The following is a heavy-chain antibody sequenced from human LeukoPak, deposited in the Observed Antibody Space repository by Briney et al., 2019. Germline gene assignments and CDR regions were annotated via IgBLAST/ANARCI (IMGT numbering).Heavy chain of an antibody. D-gene: IGHD6-6*01. Sequence: ASVKVSCKASGGTFSSYAISWVRQAPGQGLEWMGGIIPIFGTANYAQKFQGKVTITTDESTSTAYMELSSLRSEDTAVYCCARARDSSSSDFDYWGQGTLVTVSS. CDR3: ARARDSSSSDFDY. J-gene: IGHJ4*02. CDR1: GGTFSSYA. V-gene: IGHV1-69*05. CDR2: IIPIFGTA.